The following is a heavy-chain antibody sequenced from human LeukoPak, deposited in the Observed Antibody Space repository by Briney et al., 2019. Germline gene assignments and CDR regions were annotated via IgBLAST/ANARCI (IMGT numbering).Heavy chain of an antibody. CDR3: ARTYYDILTGYNPYFDY. CDR2: ISYDGSTE. D-gene: IGHD3-9*01. J-gene: IGHJ4*02. Sequence: PGGSLRLSCAASGFTFSNYALHWVRQAPGKGLERVAVISYDGSTEYYADSVKGRFTISRDSSKNMLYLQMNSLRPEDTAVYYCARTYYDILTGYNPYFDYWGQGILVTVSS. CDR1: GFTFSNYA. V-gene: IGHV3-30*04.